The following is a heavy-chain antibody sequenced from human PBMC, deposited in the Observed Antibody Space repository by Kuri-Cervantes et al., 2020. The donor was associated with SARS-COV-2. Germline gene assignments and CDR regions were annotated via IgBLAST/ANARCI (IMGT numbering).Heavy chain of an antibody. Sequence: SETLSLTCTVSGYSISSGYYWGWIRQPPGKGLEWIGSFYHSGSTYYNPSLTSRVTISVDTSKNQFSLKLSSVTAADTAVYYCARQKLGYIDSWGQGTLVTVSS. CDR2: FYHSGST. D-gene: IGHD5-12*01. CDR1: GYSISSGYY. CDR3: ARQKLGYIDS. V-gene: IGHV4-38-2*02. J-gene: IGHJ4*02.